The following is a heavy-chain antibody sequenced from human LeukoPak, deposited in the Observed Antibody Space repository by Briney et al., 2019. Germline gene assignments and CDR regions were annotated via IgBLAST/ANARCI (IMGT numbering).Heavy chain of an antibody. J-gene: IGHJ4*02. Sequence: GGSLRLSCAASGFTFSSYIMNWVRQAPGKGLEWVSSISSSSSYIYYADSVKGRFTISRDNAKNSLYLQMNSLRAEDTAVYYCARVMTTVTTLDYWGQGTLVTVSS. CDR1: GFTFSSYI. CDR2: ISSSSSYI. CDR3: ARVMTTVTTLDY. V-gene: IGHV3-21*01. D-gene: IGHD4-11*01.